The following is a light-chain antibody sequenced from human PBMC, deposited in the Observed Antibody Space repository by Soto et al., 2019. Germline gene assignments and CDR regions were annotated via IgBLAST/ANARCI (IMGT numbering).Light chain of an antibody. V-gene: IGLV2-18*02. CDR1: SSDVGKYDR. J-gene: IGLJ1*01. CDR3: SSYSSTTRYV. Sequence: QSVLTQPPSVSGSPGQSVTISCTGTSSDVGKYDRVSWYQQPPGTAPKLIIYEVTNRPSGVPARFSGSKSGNTASLTISGLQADDEADYYCSSYSSTTRYVSGAGAKFTVL. CDR2: EVT.